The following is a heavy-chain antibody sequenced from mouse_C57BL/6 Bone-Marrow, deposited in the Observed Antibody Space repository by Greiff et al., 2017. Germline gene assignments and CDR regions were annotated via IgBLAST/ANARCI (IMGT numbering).Heavy chain of an antibody. V-gene: IGHV5-6*01. CDR2: ISSGGSYT. Sequence: EVQLVESGGDLVKPGGSLKLSCAASGFTFSSYGMSWVRQTPDKRLEWVATISSGGSYTYYPDSVKGRFTISRDNAKNTLYLQMSSLKSEDTAMYYCARDSSPVYFDYWGQCTTLTVSS. D-gene: IGHD1-1*01. CDR3: ARDSSPVYFDY. CDR1: GFTFSSYG. J-gene: IGHJ2*01.